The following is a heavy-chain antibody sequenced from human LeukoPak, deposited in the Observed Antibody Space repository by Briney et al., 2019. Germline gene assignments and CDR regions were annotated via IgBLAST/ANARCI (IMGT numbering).Heavy chain of an antibody. V-gene: IGHV4-34*01. CDR2: INHSGST. CDR3: ARGLMGPPGFGS. CDR1: GFTFSSYA. Sequence: GSLRLSCAASGFTFSSYAMSWVRQAPGKGLEWIGEINHSGSTNYNPSLKSRVTISVDTSKNQFSLKLSSVTAADTAVYYCARGLMGPPGFGSLGQGTLITVSS. J-gene: IGHJ5*02. D-gene: IGHD5-18*01.